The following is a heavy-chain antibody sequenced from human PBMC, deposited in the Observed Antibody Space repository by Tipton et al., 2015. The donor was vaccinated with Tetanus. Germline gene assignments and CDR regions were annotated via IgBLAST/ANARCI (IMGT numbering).Heavy chain of an antibody. D-gene: IGHD3-22*01. CDR2: IYYSGST. CDR3: ARWNWDYDSSGYHNYFDY. V-gene: IGHV4-59*01. Sequence: TLSLTCTVSGGSISSYYWSWIRQPPGKGPEWIGYIYYSGSTNYNPSLKSRVTISVDTSRNQFSLKLSSAAAADTAVYYCARWNWDYDSSGYHNYFDYWGQGTLVTVSS. J-gene: IGHJ4*02. CDR1: GGSISSYY.